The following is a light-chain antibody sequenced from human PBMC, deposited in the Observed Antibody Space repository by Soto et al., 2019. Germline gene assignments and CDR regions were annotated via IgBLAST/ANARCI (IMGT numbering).Light chain of an antibody. J-gene: IGLJ2*01. CDR1: SSDVGGYNY. CDR3: SSYTSSSTLGHVV. CDR2: DVS. Sequence: QSVLTQPASVSGSPGQSITISCTGTSSDVGGYNYVSWYQQHPGKAPKLMIYDVSNRPSGVSNRFSGSKSGNTASLTISGLQAADEADYYCSSYTSSSTLGHVVFGGGTKLTVL. V-gene: IGLV2-14*01.